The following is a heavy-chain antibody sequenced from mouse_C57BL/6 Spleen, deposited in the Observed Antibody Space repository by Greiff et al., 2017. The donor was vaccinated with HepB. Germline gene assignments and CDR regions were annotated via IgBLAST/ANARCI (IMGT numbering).Heavy chain of an antibody. Sequence: EVKVVESGGGLVQPGGSLKLSCAASGFTFSDYGMAWVRQAPRKGPEWVAFISNLAYSIYYADTVTGRFTISRENAKNTLYLEKSSLRSEDTAMYYCARRGGIYYEYDGYAMDYWGQGTSVTVSS. D-gene: IGHD2-4*01. CDR1: GFTFSDYG. CDR3: ARRGGIYYEYDGYAMDY. J-gene: IGHJ4*01. CDR2: ISNLAYSI. V-gene: IGHV5-15*01.